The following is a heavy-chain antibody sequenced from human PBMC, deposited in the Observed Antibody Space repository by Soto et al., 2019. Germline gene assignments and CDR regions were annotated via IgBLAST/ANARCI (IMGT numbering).Heavy chain of an antibody. CDR3: AKVHFGDLRYCSGGSCYPNGYFDL. V-gene: IGHV3-23*01. CDR2: ISGSGGST. CDR1: GFTFSSYA. J-gene: IGHJ2*01. D-gene: IGHD2-15*01. Sequence: GGSLRLSCAASGFTFSSYAMSWIRQAPGKGLEWVSAISGSGGSTYYADSVKGRFTISRDNSKNTLYLQMNSLRAEDTAVYYCAKVHFGDLRYCSGGSCYPNGYFDLWGRGTLVTVSS.